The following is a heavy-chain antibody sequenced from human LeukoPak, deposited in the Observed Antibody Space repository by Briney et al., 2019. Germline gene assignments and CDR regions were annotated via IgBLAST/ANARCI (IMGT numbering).Heavy chain of an antibody. CDR2: INPNNGGT. D-gene: IGHD2-2*01. J-gene: IGHJ4*02. CDR1: RYTFTGYY. V-gene: IGHV1-2*02. CDR3: AIVSAAAR. Sequence: ASVKVSCKASRYTFTGYYIHWVRQAPGQGLEWMGWINPNNGGTSYAQQFQGRVTMTRDTSISTAYMELTRLRSDDTAMYYCAIVSAAARWGQGTLVTVSS.